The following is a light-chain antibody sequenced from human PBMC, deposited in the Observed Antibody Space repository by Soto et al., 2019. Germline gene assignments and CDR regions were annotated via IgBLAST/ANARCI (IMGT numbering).Light chain of an antibody. CDR3: SSFTSNRIYV. CDR2: GVT. Sequence: QSSLTQPTSVSGSPGQSITISCTGNHNDIGTYDYVSWYQQHPGRAPRLLIYGVTTRPSGISDRFSAPKSGLTASLTISGLQPEDEADYYCSSFTSNRIYVFGHGTKVTVL. CDR1: HNDIGTYDY. J-gene: IGLJ1*01. V-gene: IGLV2-14*03.